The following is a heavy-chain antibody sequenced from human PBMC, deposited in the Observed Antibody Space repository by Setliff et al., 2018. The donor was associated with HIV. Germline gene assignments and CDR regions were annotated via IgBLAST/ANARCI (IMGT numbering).Heavy chain of an antibody. CDR3: ARDQSDWFY. CDR1: IESFSGYY. Sequence: PSETLSLTCAVYIESFSGYYWSWIRLPPGKGLEWIGTTYYDGSTIYNPSLKSRVTISVDTSKSQFSLKLNSVTAADTAVYYCARDQSDWFYWGQGTLVTVSS. D-gene: IGHD3-3*01. J-gene: IGHJ4*02. CDR2: TYYDGST. V-gene: IGHV4-34*01.